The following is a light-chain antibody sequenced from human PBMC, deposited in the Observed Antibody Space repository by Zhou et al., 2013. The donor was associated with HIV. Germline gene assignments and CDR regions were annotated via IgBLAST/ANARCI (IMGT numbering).Light chain of an antibody. V-gene: IGKV1-9*01. J-gene: IGKJ1*01. CDR1: QGISTY. CDR2: AAS. Sequence: IQLTQSPSSLSASVGDRVTITCRASQGISTYLAWYQQKPGRAPKLLIYAASTLHSGVPSRFSGSGSGTDFTLTISSLQPEDVATYYCQKYNSAPWTFGQGTKVEIK. CDR3: QKYNSAPWT.